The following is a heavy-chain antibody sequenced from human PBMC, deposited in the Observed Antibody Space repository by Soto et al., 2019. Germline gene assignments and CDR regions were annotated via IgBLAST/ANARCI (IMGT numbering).Heavy chain of an antibody. CDR3: ARXGARFWSGYYSPNWFDP. D-gene: IGHD3-3*01. J-gene: IGHJ5*02. CDR2: ISSSGSTI. V-gene: IGHV3-11*01. Sequence: GGSLRLSCAASGFTFSYYYMSWIRQAPGKGLEWVSYISSSGSTIYYADSVKGRFTISRDNAKNSLYLQMNSLRAEDMAVYYCARXGARFWSGYYSPNWFDPWGQGTLVTVSS. CDR1: GFTFSYYY.